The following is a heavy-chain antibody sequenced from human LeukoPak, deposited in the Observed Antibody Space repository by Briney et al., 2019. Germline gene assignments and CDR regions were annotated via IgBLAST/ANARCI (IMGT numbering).Heavy chain of an antibody. J-gene: IGHJ6*04. V-gene: IGHV3-30*03. Sequence: GGSLRLSCAASGFTFSSYGMHWVRQAPGKGLEWVAVISYDGSNKYYADSVKGRFTISRDNSKNTLYLQMNSLRAEDTAVYYCARRLERRISYYYYGMDVWGKGTTVTVSS. CDR2: ISYDGSNK. CDR3: ARRLERRISYYYYGMDV. CDR1: GFTFSSYG. D-gene: IGHD1-1*01.